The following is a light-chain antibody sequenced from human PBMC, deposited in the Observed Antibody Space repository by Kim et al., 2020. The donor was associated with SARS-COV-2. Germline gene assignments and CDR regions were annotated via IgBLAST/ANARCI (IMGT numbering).Light chain of an antibody. J-gene: IGKJ2*01. Sequence: EIVLTQSPGTLSLSPGERATLSCRASQSVSSSYLAWYQQKPGQAPRLLIYDASSRATGIPERFSGSGSGTDFTLTISRLEPEDFAVYYCQQYGNSPLYTFGQGTKLEI. V-gene: IGKV3-20*01. CDR3: QQYGNSPLYT. CDR1: QSVSSSY. CDR2: DAS.